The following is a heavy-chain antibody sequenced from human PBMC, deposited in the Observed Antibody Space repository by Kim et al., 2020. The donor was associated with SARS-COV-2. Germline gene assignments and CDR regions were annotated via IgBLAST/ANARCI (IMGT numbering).Heavy chain of an antibody. D-gene: IGHD3-22*01. CDR3: ARVRSGLARFPSYYYYGM. CDR1: GFTVSSNY. Sequence: GGSLRLSCAASGFTVSSNYMSWVRQAPGKGLEWVSVIYSGGSTYYADSVKGRFTISRDTSKNMLYLQMNSLRAEDTAVYYCARVRSGLARFPSYYYYGM. J-gene: IGHJ6*01. CDR2: IYSGGST. V-gene: IGHV3-53*01.